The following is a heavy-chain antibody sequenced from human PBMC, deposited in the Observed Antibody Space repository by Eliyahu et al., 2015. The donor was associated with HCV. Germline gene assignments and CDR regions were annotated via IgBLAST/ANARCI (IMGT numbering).Heavy chain of an antibody. V-gene: IGHV4-59*01. CDR2: IHYSGST. Sequence: QVQLQESGPGLVKPSETLSLSCTVXGGSITTYYWSWIRQPPGKGLGWIGYIHYSGSTNYNPSLKSRVTISVDTSKNQFSLNLTSVTAADTAVYXCASGGGGIAVAGTGGWFDPWGQGTLVTVSS. CDR1: GGSITTYY. CDR3: ASGGGGIAVAGTGGWFDP. J-gene: IGHJ5*02. D-gene: IGHD6-19*01.